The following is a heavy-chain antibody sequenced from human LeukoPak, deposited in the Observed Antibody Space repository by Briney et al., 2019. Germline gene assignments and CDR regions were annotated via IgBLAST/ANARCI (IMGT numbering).Heavy chain of an antibody. D-gene: IGHD3-10*01. Sequence: SETLSLTCTVSGGSISSSSYYWSWIRQPPGKGLEWIGEINHSGSTNYNPSLKSRVTISVDTSKNQFSLKLSSVTAADTAVYYCARQFTMVRGVIRYYYMDVWGKGTTVTISS. CDR3: ARQFTMVRGVIRYYYMDV. V-gene: IGHV4-39*01. CDR2: INHSGST. J-gene: IGHJ6*03. CDR1: GGSISSSSYY.